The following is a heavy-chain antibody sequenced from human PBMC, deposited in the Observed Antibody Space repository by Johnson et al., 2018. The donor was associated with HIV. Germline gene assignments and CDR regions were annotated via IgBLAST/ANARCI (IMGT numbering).Heavy chain of an antibody. CDR2: IQFDGSHK. CDR3: ANETRDSRSAFDV. D-gene: IGHD4-11*01. Sequence: VQLVESGGGLVQPGGSLRLTCKASGFSFSNYAIHWVRQAPGKGLEWVTFIQFDGSHKYSADFVKGRFTISRDTSKKSVFLQMNNLRPEDTAVYYCANETRDSRSAFDVWGQGTLVTVSS. CDR1: GFSFSNYA. J-gene: IGHJ3*01. V-gene: IGHV3-30*02.